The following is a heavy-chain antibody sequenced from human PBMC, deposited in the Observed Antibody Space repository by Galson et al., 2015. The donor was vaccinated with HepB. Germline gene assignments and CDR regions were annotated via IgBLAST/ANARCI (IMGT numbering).Heavy chain of an antibody. CDR1: GYTFTSYA. CDR2: INAGNGNT. J-gene: IGHJ4*02. V-gene: IGHV1-3*01. D-gene: IGHD3-9*01. Sequence: SVKVSCKASGYTFTSYAMHWVRQAPGQRLEWMGWINAGNGNTKYSQKFQGRVTITRDTSASTAYMELSSLRSEDTAVYYCARDDSPYDILTGYWPTPDYWGQGTLVTVSS. CDR3: ARDDSPYDILTGYWPTPDY.